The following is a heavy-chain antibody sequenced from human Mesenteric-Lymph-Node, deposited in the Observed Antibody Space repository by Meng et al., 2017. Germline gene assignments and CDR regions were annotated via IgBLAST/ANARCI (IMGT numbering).Heavy chain of an antibody. Sequence: LSLTCAASGFTFSSYEMNWVRQAPGKGLEWVSYISSSGSTIYYADSVKGRFTISRDNAKNSLYLQMNSLRAEDTAVYYCARMVLSYFDYWGQGTLVTVSS. CDR1: GFTFSSYE. J-gene: IGHJ4*02. D-gene: IGHD3-16*01. V-gene: IGHV3-48*03. CDR2: ISSSGSTI. CDR3: ARMVLSYFDY.